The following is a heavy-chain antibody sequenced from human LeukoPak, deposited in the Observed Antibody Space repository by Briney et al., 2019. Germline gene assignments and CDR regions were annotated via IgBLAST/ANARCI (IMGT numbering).Heavy chain of an antibody. CDR3: ARGEGSTCPVGMDV. J-gene: IGHJ6*02. Sequence: ASVKVYCKASGYTFTSYDINWVRQATGQGLEWMGWMNPNSGNTGYAQKFQGRVTMTRNTSISTAYMELSSLRSEDTAVCYCARGEGSTCPVGMDVWGQGTTVTVSS. V-gene: IGHV1-8*01. D-gene: IGHD2-2*01. CDR2: MNPNSGNT. CDR1: GYTFTSYD.